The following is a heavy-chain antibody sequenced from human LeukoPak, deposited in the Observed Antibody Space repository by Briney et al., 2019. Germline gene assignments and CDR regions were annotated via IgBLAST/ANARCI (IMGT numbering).Heavy chain of an antibody. J-gene: IGHJ4*02. CDR3: ARERGSSSWYLDY. V-gene: IGHV3-66*01. CDR1: GFTVSSNY. D-gene: IGHD6-13*01. Sequence: GGSLRLSCAASGFTVSSNYMSWVRQAPGKGLEWVSVIYSGGSTYYADSVKGRFTISRDNSKNTLYLQMNSLRAEDTAVYYCARERGSSSWYLDYWGQGTLVTVSS. CDR2: IYSGGST.